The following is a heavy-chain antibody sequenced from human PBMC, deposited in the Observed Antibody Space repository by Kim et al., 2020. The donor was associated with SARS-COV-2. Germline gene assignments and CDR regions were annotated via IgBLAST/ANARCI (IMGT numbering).Heavy chain of an antibody. CDR3: ATDFRNPEYSSGWYTPRGDY. J-gene: IGHJ4*02. CDR1: GYTLTELS. V-gene: IGHV1-24*01. CDR2: FDPEDGET. Sequence: ASVKVSCKVSGYTLTELSMHWVRQAPGKGLEWMGGFDPEDGETIYAQKFQGRVTMTEDTSTDTAYMELSSLRSEDTAVYYCATDFRNPEYSSGWYTPRGDYWGQGTLVTVSS. D-gene: IGHD6-19*01.